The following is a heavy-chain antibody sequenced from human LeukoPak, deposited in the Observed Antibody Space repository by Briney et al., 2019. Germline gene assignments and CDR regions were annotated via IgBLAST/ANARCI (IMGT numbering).Heavy chain of an antibody. Sequence: PSQTLSLTCAVSGGSISSGGYSWSWIRQPPGKGLEWIGYIYHSGSTYYNPSLKSRVTTSVDTSKNQFSLKLSSVTAADTAVYYCARLQGYCSGGSCYVDAFDIWGQGTMVTVSS. CDR1: GGSISSGGYS. CDR3: ARLQGYCSGGSCYVDAFDI. CDR2: IYHSGST. J-gene: IGHJ3*02. V-gene: IGHV4-30-2*01. D-gene: IGHD2-15*01.